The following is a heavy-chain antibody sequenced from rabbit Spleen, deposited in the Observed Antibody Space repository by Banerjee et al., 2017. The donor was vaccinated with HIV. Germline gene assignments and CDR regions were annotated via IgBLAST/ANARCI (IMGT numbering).Heavy chain of an antibody. J-gene: IGHJ3*01. CDR2: IEGGSSSFN. CDR1: GFSFSGSSY. CDR3: ARTLHGDSAPL. Sequence: QEQLEESGGDLVKPEGSLTLTCTASGFSFSGSSYMCWVRQAPGKGLEWIACIEGGSSSFNYFASWAKGRFTISKTSSTTVTLQMTSLTVADTATYFCARTLHGDSAPLWGQGTLVTVS. V-gene: IGHV1S45*01. D-gene: IGHD3-1*01.